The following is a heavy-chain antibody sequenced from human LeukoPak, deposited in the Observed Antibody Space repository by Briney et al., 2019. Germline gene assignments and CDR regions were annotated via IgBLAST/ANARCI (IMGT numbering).Heavy chain of an antibody. CDR1: GFTFSSYG. V-gene: IGHV3-30*03. CDR2: ISYDGSNK. Sequence: GSLRLPCAASGFTFSSYGMHWVRQAPGKGLEWVAVISYDGSNKYYADSVKGRFTISRDNSKNTLYLQMNSLRAEDTAVYYCARHISPMHIDYWGQGTLVTVSS. CDR3: ARHISPMHIDY. J-gene: IGHJ4*02. D-gene: IGHD2-21*01.